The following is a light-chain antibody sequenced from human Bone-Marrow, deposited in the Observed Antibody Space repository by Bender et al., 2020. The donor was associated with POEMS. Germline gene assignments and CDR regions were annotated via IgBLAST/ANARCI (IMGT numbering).Light chain of an antibody. CDR2: PNN. Sequence: SDELTQPPSVSVSPGQTASITCSGAKLLNRFASWYQQRAGQSPVLVMYPNNRRPSGIPDRFSGSYSGSTATLTISGLQAEDEADYYCSSYTSSSTRYVFGTGTKVTVL. CDR3: SSYTSSSTRYV. V-gene: IGLV3-1*01. J-gene: IGLJ1*01. CDR1: KLLNRF.